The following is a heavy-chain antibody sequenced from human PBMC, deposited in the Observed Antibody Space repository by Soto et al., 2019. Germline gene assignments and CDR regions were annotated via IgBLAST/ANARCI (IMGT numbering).Heavy chain of an antibody. J-gene: IGHJ6*02. CDR2: IYSGGST. V-gene: IGHV3-53*01. D-gene: IGHD4-4*01. CDR1: GFTVSSNY. Sequence: GGSLRLSCAASGFTVSSNYMSWVRQAPGKGLEWVSVIYSGGSTYYADSVKGRFNISSDNSKNTLYLQMNSLRAEDTAVYYCARGGSTVTTWYYYYGMDVWGQGTTVTVSS. CDR3: ARGGSTVTTWYYYYGMDV.